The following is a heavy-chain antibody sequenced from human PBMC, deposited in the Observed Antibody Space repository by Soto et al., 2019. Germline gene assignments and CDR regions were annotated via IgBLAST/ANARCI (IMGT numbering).Heavy chain of an antibody. D-gene: IGHD5-18*01. CDR2: ISAYNGNT. V-gene: IGHV1-18*01. CDR1: GYTLTSYG. CDR3: ARHIPPTTFTATPLRVWNYYYYYMDV. J-gene: IGHJ6*03. Sequence: ASVKVSCKASGYTLTSYGISLGGQAPGQRLEWMGWISAYNGNTNYAQKLQGRVTMTTDTSTSTAYMELRSLRSDDTAVYYCARHIPPTTFTATPLRVWNYYYYYMDVWGKGTTVTVSS.